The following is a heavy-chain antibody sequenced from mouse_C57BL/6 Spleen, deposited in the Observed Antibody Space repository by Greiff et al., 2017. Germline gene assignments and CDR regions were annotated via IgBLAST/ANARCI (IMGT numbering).Heavy chain of an antibody. CDR3: ARSGDGSDGGFDY. CDR1: GYTFTSYW. CDR2: IDPSDSYT. V-gene: IGHV1-69*01. J-gene: IGHJ2*01. Sequence: QVQLQQPGAELVMPGASVKLSCKASGYTFTSYWMHWVKQRPGQGLEWIGEIDPSDSYTNYNQKFKGKSTLTVDKSSSTAYMQLSSLTSEDSAVYYGARSGDGSDGGFDYWGQGTTLTVSS. D-gene: IGHD2-2*01.